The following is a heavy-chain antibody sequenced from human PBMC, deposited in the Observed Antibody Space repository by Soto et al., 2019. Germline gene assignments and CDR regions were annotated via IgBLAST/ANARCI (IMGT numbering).Heavy chain of an antibody. D-gene: IGHD6-13*01. CDR3: AKDLPSSSWWERYYYGMDV. Sequence: GGSLRLSCAASGFTFSSYGMHWVRQAPGKGLEWVAVISYDGSNKYYADSVKGRFTISRDNSKNTLYLQMNSLRAEDTAVYYCAKDLPSSSWWERYYYGMDVWGQGTTVTVSS. V-gene: IGHV3-30*18. CDR1: GFTFSSYG. J-gene: IGHJ6*02. CDR2: ISYDGSNK.